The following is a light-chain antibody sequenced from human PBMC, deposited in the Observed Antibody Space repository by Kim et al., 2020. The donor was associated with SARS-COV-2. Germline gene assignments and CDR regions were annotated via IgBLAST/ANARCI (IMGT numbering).Light chain of an antibody. Sequence: SPGERATLSCRASQSVSSSLAWYQQKPGQAPRLLIYGASIRATGIPARFSGSGSGTEFTLTISSLQSEDFAVYYCQQYNNWPRGTFGQGTKVDIK. V-gene: IGKV3-15*01. J-gene: IGKJ1*01. CDR3: QQYNNWPRGT. CDR1: QSVSSS. CDR2: GAS.